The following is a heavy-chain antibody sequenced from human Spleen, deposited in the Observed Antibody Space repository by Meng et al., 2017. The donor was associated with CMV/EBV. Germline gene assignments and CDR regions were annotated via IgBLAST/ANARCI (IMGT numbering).Heavy chain of an antibody. Sequence: SGFTFSSYWMHWVRQAPGKGLVWVSRINTDGSSVTYADSVKGRFTASRDNAKKTLFLQMNSLRAEDTAVYYCARGIVEVPAGLFDPWGQGTLVTVSS. D-gene: IGHD2-2*01. CDR2: INTDGSSV. CDR3: ARGIVEVPAGLFDP. J-gene: IGHJ5*02. V-gene: IGHV3-74*01. CDR1: GFTFSSYW.